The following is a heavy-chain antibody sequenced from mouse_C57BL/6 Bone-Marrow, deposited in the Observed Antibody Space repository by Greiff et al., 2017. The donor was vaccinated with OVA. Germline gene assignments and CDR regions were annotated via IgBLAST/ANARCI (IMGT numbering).Heavy chain of an antibody. V-gene: IGHV1-50*01. CDR2: IDPSDSYT. CDR1: GYTFTSYW. CDR3: ASAVFAY. Sequence: VKLQQPGAELVKPGASVKLSCKASGYTFTSYWMQWVKQRPGQGLEWIGEIDPSDSYTNYNQKLKGKATLTVDTSSSTAYMQLSSLTSEDSAVYYCASAVFAYWGQGTLVTVSA. J-gene: IGHJ3*01.